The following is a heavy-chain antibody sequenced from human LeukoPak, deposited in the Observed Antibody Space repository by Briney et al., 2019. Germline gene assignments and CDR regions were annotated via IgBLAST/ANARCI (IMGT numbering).Heavy chain of an antibody. Sequence: GGSLRLSCAASGFTVSSNYMSWVRQAPGKGLEWVSVIYSGGSTYDADSVKGRFTISRDNSKNTLYLQMNSLRAEDTSVYYCASSDTLTGSLFDYWGQGTLVTVSS. J-gene: IGHJ4*02. V-gene: IGHV3-66*01. CDR3: ASSDTLTGSLFDY. CDR2: IYSGGST. D-gene: IGHD3-9*01. CDR1: GFTVSSNY.